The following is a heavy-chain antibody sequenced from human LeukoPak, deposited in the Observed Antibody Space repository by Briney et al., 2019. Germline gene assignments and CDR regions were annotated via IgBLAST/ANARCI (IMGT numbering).Heavy chain of an antibody. Sequence: GGSLRLSCAASGFTFRSYTMTWVRQAQGTGLEWVSSISGSGAGTYYADSVKGRFTISRDNSKNTLYLEVNGLRADDTAIYYCAREQNIRGVIIIVDSWGQGTLVSVSS. J-gene: IGHJ4*02. D-gene: IGHD3-10*01. CDR2: ISGSGAGT. CDR1: GFTFRSYT. CDR3: AREQNIRGVIIIVDS. V-gene: IGHV3-23*01.